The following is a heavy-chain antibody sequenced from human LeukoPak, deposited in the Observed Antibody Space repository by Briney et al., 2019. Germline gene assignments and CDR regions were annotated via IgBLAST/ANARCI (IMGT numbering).Heavy chain of an antibody. CDR1: GFTFSSYA. V-gene: IGHV3-30*04. D-gene: IGHD4-17*01. J-gene: IGHJ6*02. CDR2: ISYDGSNK. CDR3: AKDQGYGDPSYYYYGMDV. Sequence: PGGSLRLSCAASGFTFSSYAMHWVRQAPGKGLEWVAVISYDGSNKYYADSVKGRFTISRDNSKNTLYLQMNSLRAEDTAVYYCAKDQGYGDPSYYYYGMDVWGQGTTVTVSS.